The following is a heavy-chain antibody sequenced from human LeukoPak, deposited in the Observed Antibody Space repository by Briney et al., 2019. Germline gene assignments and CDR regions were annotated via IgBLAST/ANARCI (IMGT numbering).Heavy chain of an antibody. J-gene: IGHJ4*02. CDR1: GFSFSSYE. D-gene: IGHD2-15*01. Sequence: GGSLRLSCEASGFSFSSYEMNWVRQAPGRGLEWSSYISSSGNTVFYADSVKGQFTISRDNAKNSLYLQMNSLRAEDTGVYYCARLGYCSTGACYSLDHWGQGTLVTVSS. CDR3: ARLGYCSTGACYSLDH. V-gene: IGHV3-48*03. CDR2: ISSSGNTV.